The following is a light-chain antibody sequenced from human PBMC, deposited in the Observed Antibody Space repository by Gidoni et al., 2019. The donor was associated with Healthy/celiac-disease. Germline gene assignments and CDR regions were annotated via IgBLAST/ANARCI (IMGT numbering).Light chain of an antibody. CDR1: QSINSSQ. J-gene: IGKJ4*01. V-gene: IGKV3-20*01. Sequence: EIVWKQYPGTLSLSPGQSATLSCRASQSINSSQLAWYQQKPGQAPRPLMYGASSRATGIPDRFSGSGSGTDFTLTISRLGPEDFAVYYCQHFGNFGGGTKVE. CDR3: QHFGN. CDR2: GAS.